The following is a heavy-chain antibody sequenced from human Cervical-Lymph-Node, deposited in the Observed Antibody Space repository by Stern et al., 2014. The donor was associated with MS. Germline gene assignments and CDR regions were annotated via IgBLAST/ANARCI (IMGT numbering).Heavy chain of an antibody. D-gene: IGHD3-3*01. J-gene: IGHJ6*02. V-gene: IGHV3-9*01. Sequence: EEQLVESGGGLVQPGRSLRLSCAAAGFAFDDYAMHWVRQAPGKGLAWVSGISWSGTKIGYADSVNGRFTNSRDNAKNSLFLQMNNLRTEDTALYYCATANYEFGYYGMDVWGQGTAVTVS. CDR3: ATANYEFGYYGMDV. CDR2: ISWSGTKI. CDR1: GFAFDDYA.